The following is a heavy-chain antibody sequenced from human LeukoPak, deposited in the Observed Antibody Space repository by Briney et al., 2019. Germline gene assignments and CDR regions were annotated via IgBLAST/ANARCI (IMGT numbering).Heavy chain of an antibody. CDR1: GYTFTSYG. CDR3: ARDPGYYDSSGYPY. V-gene: IGHV1-18*01. Sequence: GASVKVSCKASGYTFTSYGISWVRQAPGQGLEWMGWISAYNGNTNYAQKLQGRVTMTTDTSTSAAYMELRSLRSDDTAVYYCARDPGYYDSSGYPYWGQGTLVTVSS. CDR2: ISAYNGNT. D-gene: IGHD3-22*01. J-gene: IGHJ4*02.